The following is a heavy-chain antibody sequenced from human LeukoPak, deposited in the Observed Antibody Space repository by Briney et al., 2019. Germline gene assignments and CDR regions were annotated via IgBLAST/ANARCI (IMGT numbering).Heavy chain of an antibody. CDR2: IYYSGST. V-gene: IGHV4-61*01. D-gene: IGHD3-22*01. Sequence: PSETLSLTCTVSGGSVSSGSYYWSWIRQPPGKGLEWIGYIYYSGSTNYNPSLKSRVTISVDTSKNQFSLKLSSVTAADTAVYYCARVVDYYDSSGYPIQGAFDIWGQGTMVTVSS. CDR3: ARVVDYYDSSGYPIQGAFDI. J-gene: IGHJ3*02. CDR1: GGSVSSGSYY.